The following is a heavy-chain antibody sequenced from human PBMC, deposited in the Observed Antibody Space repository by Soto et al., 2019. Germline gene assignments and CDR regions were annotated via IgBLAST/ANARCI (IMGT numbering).Heavy chain of an antibody. J-gene: IGHJ4*02. V-gene: IGHV3-15*07. CDR2: IKRQTEGGTT. CDR1: GISISDAW. Sequence: GGSKRLSCIGSGISISDAWRSWVRQDTGRGLEWVGRIKRQTEGGTTDYPASVKGRFIISRDDSENTLYLQMNSLKTEDTAMYYCTTDPPAGSRAIDYWGQGTQVTVSS. CDR3: TTDPPAGSRAIDY.